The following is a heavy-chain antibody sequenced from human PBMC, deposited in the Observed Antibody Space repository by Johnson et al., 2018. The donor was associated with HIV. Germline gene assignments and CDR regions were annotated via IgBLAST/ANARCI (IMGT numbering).Heavy chain of an antibody. J-gene: IGHJ3*02. CDR2: ISYDGSNK. CDR1: GFTFSSYA. D-gene: IGHD6-6*01. V-gene: IGHV3-30*04. CDR3: ARVNSSSSAHAFDI. Sequence: QVQLVESGGGVVQPGRSLRLSCAASGFTFSSYAMHWVRQAPGKGLEWVAVISYDGSNKYYADSVTGRFTISRDNSKNTLYLQMNSLRAEDTAVYYCARVNSSSSAHAFDIWGQGTMVTVSS.